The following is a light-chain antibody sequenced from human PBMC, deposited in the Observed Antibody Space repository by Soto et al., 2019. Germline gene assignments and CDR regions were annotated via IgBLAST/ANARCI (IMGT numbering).Light chain of an antibody. V-gene: IGLV2-14*03. CDR2: DVN. CDR3: TSYSRGPIYI. CDR1: SSDVGGSNY. Sequence: QSALTQPASVSGSPGQSITISCTGISSDVGGSNYVSWYQQHPGKAHRLIIFDVNNRPSGVSTRFSGSKSGNTASLTITGLQAEDEAHYFCTSYSRGPIYIFATRIQVTVL. J-gene: IGLJ1*01.